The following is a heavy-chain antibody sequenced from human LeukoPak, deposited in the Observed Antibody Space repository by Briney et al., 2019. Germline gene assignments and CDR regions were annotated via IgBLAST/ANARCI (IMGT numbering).Heavy chain of an antibody. V-gene: IGHV4-31*03. CDR3: ARDGTLGFDY. J-gene: IGHJ4*02. Sequence: TPSETLSLTCTVSGGSISSVGYYWSWIRQHPGKGLEWIGYIYYSGSTYYNPSLKSRVTISVDTSKNQFSLKLSSVTAADTAVYYCARDGTLGFDYWGQGTLVTVSS. CDR2: IYYSGST. D-gene: IGHD6-13*01. CDR1: GGSISSVGYY.